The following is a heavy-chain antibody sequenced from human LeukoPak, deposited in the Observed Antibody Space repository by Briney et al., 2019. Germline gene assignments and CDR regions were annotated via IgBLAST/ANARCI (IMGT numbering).Heavy chain of an antibody. J-gene: IGHJ4*02. CDR3: AREFGHNRWYFDY. CDR1: GFTFSSYW. CDR2: IKQDGSEK. V-gene: IGHV3-7*01. Sequence: GGSLRLSCAASGFTFSSYWMSWVRQAPGKGLEWVANIKQDGSEKYYVDSVKGRFTVSRDNSLNTLHLQMNSLKTEDTAVYYCAREFGHNRWYFDYWGQGALVTVSS. D-gene: IGHD5-24*01.